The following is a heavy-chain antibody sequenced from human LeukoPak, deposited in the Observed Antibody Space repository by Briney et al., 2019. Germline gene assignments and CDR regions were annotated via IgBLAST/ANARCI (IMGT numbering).Heavy chain of an antibody. Sequence: PGGSLRLSCAASGFTFSSYGMSWVRQAPGKGLEWVSYISSTSDTIYYADSVKGRFTISRDNAKNSLYLQMNSLRAEDTAVYYCARGITLIPTGDYWGQGTLVTVSS. CDR3: ARGITLIPTGDY. CDR1: GFTFSSYG. V-gene: IGHV3-48*04. D-gene: IGHD3-22*01. J-gene: IGHJ4*02. CDR2: ISSTSDTI.